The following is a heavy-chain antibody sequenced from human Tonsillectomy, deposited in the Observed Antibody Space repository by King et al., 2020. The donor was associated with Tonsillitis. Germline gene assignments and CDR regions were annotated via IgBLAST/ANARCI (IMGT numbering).Heavy chain of an antibody. CDR3: ARDYWQNAFVI. CDR2: ISYDGSNK. D-gene: IGHD2-15*01. CDR1: GFTFSSYA. J-gene: IGHJ3*02. Sequence: VQLVESGGGVVQPGRSLRLSCAASGFTFSSYAMHWVRQAPGKGLEWGAVISYDGSNKYYADSVKGRFTISRDNSKNTLYLQMNSLRAEDTAVYYCARDYWQNAFVILGQGTRVTVSA. V-gene: IGHV3-30-3*01.